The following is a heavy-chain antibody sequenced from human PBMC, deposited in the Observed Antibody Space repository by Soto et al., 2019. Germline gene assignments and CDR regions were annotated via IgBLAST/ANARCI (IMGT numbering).Heavy chain of an antibody. D-gene: IGHD3-3*01. CDR2: IFSNDEK. J-gene: IGHJ4*02. Sequence: SGPTLVNPTETLTLTCTVSGFSLSNARMGVSWIRQPPGKALEWLAHIFSNDEKSYSTSLKSRLTISKDTSKSQVVLTMTNMDPVDTATYYCARISYDFWSGYFDYWGQGTLVTVSS. CDR3: ARISYDFWSGYFDY. V-gene: IGHV2-26*01. CDR1: GFSLSNARMG.